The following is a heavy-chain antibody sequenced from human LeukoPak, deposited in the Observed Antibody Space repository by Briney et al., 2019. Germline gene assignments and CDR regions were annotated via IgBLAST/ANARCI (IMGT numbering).Heavy chain of an antibody. V-gene: IGHV3-74*01. J-gene: IGHJ5*02. CDR2: INSDGSST. CDR3: AREGSWYEVWFDP. Sequence: PGGSLRLSCAASGFTFSSYSMNWVRQAPGKGLEWVSRINSDGSSTSYADSVKGRFTISRDNAKNTLYLQMNSLRAEDTAVYYCAREGSWYEVWFDPWGQGTLVTVSS. D-gene: IGHD6-13*01. CDR1: GFTFSSYS.